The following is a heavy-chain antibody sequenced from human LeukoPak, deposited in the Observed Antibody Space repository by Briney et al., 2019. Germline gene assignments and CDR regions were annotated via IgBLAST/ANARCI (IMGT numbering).Heavy chain of an antibody. CDR2: IKQDGSEK. CDR3: AGGRQGPHYMDV. J-gene: IGHJ6*03. CDR1: GFTFSNAW. V-gene: IGHV3-7*01. Sequence: GGSLRLSCAASGFTFSNAWMSWVRQAPGKGLEWVANIKQDGSEKYYVDSVKGRFTISRDNAKNSLYLQMNSLRAEDTAVYYCAGGRQGPHYMDVWGKGTTVTVSS.